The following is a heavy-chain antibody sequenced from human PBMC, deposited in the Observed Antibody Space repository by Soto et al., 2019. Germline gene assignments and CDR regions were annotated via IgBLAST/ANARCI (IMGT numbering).Heavy chain of an antibody. V-gene: IGHV3-23*01. D-gene: IGHD3-16*01. CDR3: AKAYFVWSSEQPYYFDS. CDR1: GFTFSNYA. CDR2: ISGSGGRS. J-gene: IGHJ4*02. Sequence: EVQRLDSGGGLVQPGGSLRLSCAASGFTFSNYAMTWVRQGPGKGLEWVSGISGSGGRSYYAYSVKCRFTISRDNSKSTLYLPMNSLRAEDTSVYYCAKAYFVWSSEQPYYFDSWGQGALVTVSS.